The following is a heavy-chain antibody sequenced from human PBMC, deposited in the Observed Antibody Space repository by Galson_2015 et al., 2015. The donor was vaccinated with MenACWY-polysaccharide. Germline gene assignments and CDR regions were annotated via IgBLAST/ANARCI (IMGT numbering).Heavy chain of an antibody. Sequence: SLRLSCAASGFTFSSYAMSWVRQAPGKGLEWVSGISGSGGSTYYADSVKGRFTISRDNSKNTLYVQMNSLRAEDTAVYYCAKVLYCSGDCYPRNWYFDLWGRGTLVTVSS. CDR1: GFTFSSYA. V-gene: IGHV3-23*01. CDR2: ISGSGGST. D-gene: IGHD2-21*01. J-gene: IGHJ2*01. CDR3: AKVLYCSGDCYPRNWYFDL.